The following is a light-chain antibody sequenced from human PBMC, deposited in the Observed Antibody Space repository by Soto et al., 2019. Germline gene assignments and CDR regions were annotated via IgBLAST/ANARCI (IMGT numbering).Light chain of an antibody. Sequence: EIVMTQSPATLSVSPGERATLSCRASQSVSSNLAWYQQKPGQAPRLLIYGASTRASGIPARFRGSGSGTEFTLTISSLQSEDFAIYYCQQYKNGWTFGQGTKVDIK. CDR3: QQYKNGWT. J-gene: IGKJ1*01. CDR2: GAS. CDR1: QSVSSN. V-gene: IGKV3-15*01.